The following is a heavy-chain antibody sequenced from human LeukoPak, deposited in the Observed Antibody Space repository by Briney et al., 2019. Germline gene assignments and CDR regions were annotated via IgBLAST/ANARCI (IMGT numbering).Heavy chain of an antibody. V-gene: IGHV4-30-4*01. D-gene: IGHD2-15*01. Sequence: PSETLSLICTLSGGSMSRDDDHWTSIRQPPGKGLEWIGYIYYSGSTYYNPSLKSRVNILVDTSKNQFSLKLSSVTAADTAVYYCALEVVGVFDIWGQGTMVTVSS. CDR1: GGSMSRDDDH. CDR2: IYYSGST. J-gene: IGHJ3*02. CDR3: ALEVVGVFDI.